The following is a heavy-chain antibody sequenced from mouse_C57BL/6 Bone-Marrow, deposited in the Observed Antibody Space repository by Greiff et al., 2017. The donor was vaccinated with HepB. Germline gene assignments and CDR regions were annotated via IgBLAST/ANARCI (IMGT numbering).Heavy chain of an antibody. J-gene: IGHJ2*01. Sequence: EVQVVESGGDLVKPGGSLKLSCVASGFTFSTSGMSWVRQTPDKRLEWVATINTGGTYTYYLDSVKGRFTISKDTARSTLFLQMSSLKSEDTGIYYCARERFDYYFDYWGQGTTLTVSS. CDR2: INTGGTYT. CDR1: GFTFSTSG. V-gene: IGHV5-6*01. CDR3: ARERFDYYFDY.